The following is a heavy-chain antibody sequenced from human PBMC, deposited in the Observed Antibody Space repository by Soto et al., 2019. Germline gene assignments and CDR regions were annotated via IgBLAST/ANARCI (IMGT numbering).Heavy chain of an antibody. V-gene: IGHV4-61*01. CDR2: IYFTGST. CDR3: TRGPPRVEWFDP. Sequence: SETLSLTCTLSGAALTSVTYYWSWTRQPPGKGLAWIGHIYFTGSTNYNPSIKSRVTMSLDKSRNQFSLKLSSVTDADTGVYYRTRGPPRVEWFDPWGLGTLVTVSS. CDR1: GAALTSVTYY. J-gene: IGHJ5*02.